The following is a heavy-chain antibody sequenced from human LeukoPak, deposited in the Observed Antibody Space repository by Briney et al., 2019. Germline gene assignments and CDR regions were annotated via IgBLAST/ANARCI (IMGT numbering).Heavy chain of an antibody. V-gene: IGHV5-51*01. CDR3: ARLGRYDVLTGPDY. D-gene: IGHD3-9*01. J-gene: IGHJ4*02. CDR1: GYNFTNYW. CDR2: IYPGESDP. Sequence: GASLKISCQGSGYNFTNYWIGWVRQTPGKGLEWMGIIYPGESDPRYSPSFQGQVTISADKSINTAYLRWGSLKAADTAMYYCARLGRYDVLTGPDYWGQGTLVTVSS.